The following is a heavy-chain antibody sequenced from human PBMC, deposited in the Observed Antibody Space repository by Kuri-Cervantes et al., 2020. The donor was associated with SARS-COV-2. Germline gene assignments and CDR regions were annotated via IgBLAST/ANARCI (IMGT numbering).Heavy chain of an antibody. D-gene: IGHD1/OR15-1a*01. J-gene: IGHJ4*02. Sequence: GSLRLSCTVSGGSISSYYWSWIWQPAGKGLEWIGRIYTSGSTNYNPSLKSRVTMSVDTSKNQFSLKLSSVTAADTAVYYCARETQQFDYWGQGTLVTVSS. CDR2: IYTSGST. V-gene: IGHV4-4*07. CDR3: ARETQQFDY. CDR1: GGSISSYY.